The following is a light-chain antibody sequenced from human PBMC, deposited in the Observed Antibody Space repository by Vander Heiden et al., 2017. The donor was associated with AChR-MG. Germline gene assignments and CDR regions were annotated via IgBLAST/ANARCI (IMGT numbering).Light chain of an antibody. CDR2: GKN. CDR3: NSGDSSGDLVV. CDR1: SLRRFY. Sequence: SSELTQDPAVSVALGQTVRITCQGDSLRRFYGNWYQQRPGQAPLLVIYGKNIRPPGIPDRFSGSTSGNTASLTITGAQAEDEADYYCNSGDSSGDLVVFGGGTRLTVL. V-gene: IGLV3-19*01. J-gene: IGLJ2*01.